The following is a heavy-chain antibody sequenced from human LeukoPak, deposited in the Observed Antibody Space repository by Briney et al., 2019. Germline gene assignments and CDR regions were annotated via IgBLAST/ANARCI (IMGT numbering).Heavy chain of an antibody. J-gene: IGHJ6*03. CDR1: GFTLSSYA. CDR3: AKRGAAAGTRYYYYYMDV. D-gene: IGHD6-13*01. CDR2: ISGSGGST. Sequence: GGSLRLSCAASGFTLSSYAMSWVRQAPGKGLEWVSAISGSGGSTYYADSVKGRFTISRDNSKNTLYLQMNSLRAEDTAVYYCAKRGAAAGTRYYYYYMDVWGKGTTVTVSS. V-gene: IGHV3-23*01.